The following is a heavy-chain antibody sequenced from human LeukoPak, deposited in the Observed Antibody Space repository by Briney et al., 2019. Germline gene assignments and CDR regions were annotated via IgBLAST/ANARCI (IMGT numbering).Heavy chain of an antibody. CDR3: ARESGITMIDRGYYYMDV. J-gene: IGHJ6*03. D-gene: IGHD3-22*01. V-gene: IGHV1-69*05. CDR1: GGTFSSYA. Sequence: SVKVSCKASGGTFSSYAISWVRQAPGQGLEWMGGIIPISGTANYAQKFQGRVTITTDESTSTAYMELSSLRSEDTAVYYCARESGITMIDRGYYYMDVWGKGTTVTVSS. CDR2: IIPISGTA.